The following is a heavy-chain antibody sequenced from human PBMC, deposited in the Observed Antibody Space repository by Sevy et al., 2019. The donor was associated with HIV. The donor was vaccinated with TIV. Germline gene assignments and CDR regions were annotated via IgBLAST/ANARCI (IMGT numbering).Heavy chain of an antibody. D-gene: IGHD3-3*01. CDR1: GFTFDDYA. J-gene: IGHJ4*02. Sequence: GGSLRLSCAASGFTFDDYAMHWVRQAPGKGLEWVSGISWNSGSIGYADSVKGRFTISRDNAKNSLYLQMNSLRAEDTALYYCAKEKGIFGVVGPFDYWGQGTLVTVSS. V-gene: IGHV3-9*01. CDR3: AKEKGIFGVVGPFDY. CDR2: ISWNSGSI.